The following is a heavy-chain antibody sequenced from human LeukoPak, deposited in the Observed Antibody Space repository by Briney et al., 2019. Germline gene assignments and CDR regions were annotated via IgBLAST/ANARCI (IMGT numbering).Heavy chain of an antibody. CDR1: GYTFTGYY. Sequence: ASVKVSCTASGYTFTGYYMHWVRQAPGQGLEWMGWINPNSGDTNYAQKLQGRFTITRDTSMNTAYMELSRLRADDTAVYYCARVEAISGYVSSGYWGQGTLVTVSS. D-gene: IGHD5-12*01. CDR3: ARVEAISGYVSSGY. J-gene: IGHJ4*02. V-gene: IGHV1-2*02. CDR2: INPNSGDT.